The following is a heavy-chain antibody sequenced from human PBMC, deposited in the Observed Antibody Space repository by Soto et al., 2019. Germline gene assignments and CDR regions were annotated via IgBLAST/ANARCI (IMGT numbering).Heavy chain of an antibody. CDR2: IIPIFGTA. D-gene: IGHD6-13*01. CDR1: GGTFSSYA. V-gene: IGHV1-69*01. J-gene: IGHJ5*02. CDR3: GRGRYCSSWYGGNWFDP. Sequence: QVQLVQSGAEVKKPGSSVKVSCKASGGTFSSYAISWVRQAPGQGLEWMGGIIPIFGTANYAQKFQGRVTVTADEFTGTGYMELRRLKFEDTAVYYWGRGRYCSSWYGGNWFDPWGQGTLVTVSS.